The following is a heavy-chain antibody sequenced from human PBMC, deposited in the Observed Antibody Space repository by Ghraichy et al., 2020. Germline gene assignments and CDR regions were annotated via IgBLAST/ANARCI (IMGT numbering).Heavy chain of an antibody. CDR2: IKTGDTT. V-gene: IGHV3-53*01. D-gene: IGHD3-16*01. CDR3: ARGSACPFVY. Sequence: GESLNISCAVSGFSVTSNYMNWVRQAPGKGLEWVSVIKTGDTTYYVDSVNGRFTISRDSSKNTLYLQLSSLSAADTAVYYCARGSACPFVYAGQGTLVTVSS. CDR1: GFSVTSNY. J-gene: IGHJ4*02.